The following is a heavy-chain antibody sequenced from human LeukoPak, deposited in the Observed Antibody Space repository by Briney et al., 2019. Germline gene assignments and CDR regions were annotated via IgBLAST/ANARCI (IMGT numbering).Heavy chain of an antibody. CDR2: IYTSGST. CDR3: ARSGPAYCSSTSCYKDGGATGIDY. Sequence: SETLSLTCTVSGGSISSYYWSWIRQPAGKGLEWIGRIYTSGSTNYNPSLKSRVTMSVDTSKNQFSLKLSSVTAADTAVYYCARSGPAYCSSTSCYKDGGATGIDYWGQGTLVTVSS. CDR1: GGSISSYY. D-gene: IGHD2-2*02. V-gene: IGHV4-4*07. J-gene: IGHJ4*02.